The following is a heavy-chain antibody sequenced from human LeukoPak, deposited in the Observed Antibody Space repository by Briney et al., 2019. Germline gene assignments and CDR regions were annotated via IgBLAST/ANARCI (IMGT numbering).Heavy chain of an antibody. CDR2: ISSSSSYI. CDR1: GFTFTSYW. D-gene: IGHD3-10*01. V-gene: IGHV3-21*01. J-gene: IGHJ4*02. CDR3: ARGRGYDDYYGSGSYQGYRDY. Sequence: GGSLRLSCAASGFTFTSYWMTWVRQAPGKGLEWVSSISSSSSYIYYADSVKGRFTISRDNAKNSLYLQMNSLRAEDTAVYYCARGRGYDDYYGSGSYQGYRDYWGQGTLVTVSS.